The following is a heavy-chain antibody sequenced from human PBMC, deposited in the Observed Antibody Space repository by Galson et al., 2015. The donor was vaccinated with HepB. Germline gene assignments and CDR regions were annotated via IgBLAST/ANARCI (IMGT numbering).Heavy chain of an antibody. J-gene: IGHJ4*02. CDR1: GFTFSSYA. D-gene: IGHD3-10*01. V-gene: IGHV3-23*01. Sequence: SLRLSCAASGFTFSSYAMSWVRQAPGKGLEWVSGISADESTSYADFAKGRFTVSRDNSKNTLYLQMNSLRAEDTALYYCAKVCWSAPVSGENYWGQGILVTVSS. CDR3: AKVCWSAPVSGENY. CDR2: ISADEST.